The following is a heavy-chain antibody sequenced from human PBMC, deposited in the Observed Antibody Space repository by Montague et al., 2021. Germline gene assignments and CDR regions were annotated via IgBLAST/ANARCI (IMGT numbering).Heavy chain of an antibody. CDR1: GDSLSSGGYS. D-gene: IGHD6-13*01. V-gene: IGHV4-31*03. CDR3: ARGRLATGDFDY. Sequence: TLSLTCTVSGDSLSSGGYSWPWIRQPPGKGLEWIGYMYYSGSTYYNPSLKSRVTISGDTSKNHFSLRLTSVTAADTAVYYCARGRLATGDFDYWGQGTLVTVSS. J-gene: IGHJ4*02. CDR2: MYYSGST.